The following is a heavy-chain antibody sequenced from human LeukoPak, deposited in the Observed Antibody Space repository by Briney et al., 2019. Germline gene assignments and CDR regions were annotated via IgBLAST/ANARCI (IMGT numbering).Heavy chain of an antibody. CDR1: GGTFSSYA. CDR2: IIPIFGTA. D-gene: IGHD2-2*03. Sequence: SVKVSCKASGGTFSSYAISWVRQAPRQGLEWMGGIIPIFGTANYAQKFQGRVTITADESTSTAYMELSSLRSEDTAVYYCARSDGYCSSTSCHPFFDYWGQGTLVTVSS. V-gene: IGHV1-69*13. CDR3: ARSDGYCSSTSCHPFFDY. J-gene: IGHJ4*02.